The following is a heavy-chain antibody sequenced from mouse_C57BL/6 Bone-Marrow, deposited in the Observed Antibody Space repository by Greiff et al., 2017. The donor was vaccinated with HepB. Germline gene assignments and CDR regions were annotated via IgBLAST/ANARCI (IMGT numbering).Heavy chain of an antibody. CDR3: AREHGYYLFAY. CDR1: GYSITSGYY. V-gene: IGHV3-6*01. CDR2: ISYDGSN. Sequence: EVQLQESGPGLVKPSQSLSLTCSVTGYSITSGYYWNWIRQFPGNKLEWMGYISYDGSNNYNPSLKNRISITRDTSKNQFFLKLNSVTTEDTAKYYCAREHGYYLFAYWGQGTLVTVSA. J-gene: IGHJ3*01. D-gene: IGHD2-3*01.